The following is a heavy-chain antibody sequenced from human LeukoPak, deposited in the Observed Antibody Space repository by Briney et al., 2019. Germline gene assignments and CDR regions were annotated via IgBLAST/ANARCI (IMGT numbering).Heavy chain of an antibody. CDR3: AKVEALENYFDY. J-gene: IGHJ4*02. CDR1: GFTFSSYG. Sequence: SGGSLRLSCAASGFTFSSYGMHWVRQAPGKGLEWVAVIWYDGSNKYYADSVKGRFTISRDNSKNTLYLQMNSLRAEDTAVYYCAKVEALENYFDYSGQGTLVTVSS. V-gene: IGHV3-33*06. CDR2: IWYDGSNK. D-gene: IGHD1-1*01.